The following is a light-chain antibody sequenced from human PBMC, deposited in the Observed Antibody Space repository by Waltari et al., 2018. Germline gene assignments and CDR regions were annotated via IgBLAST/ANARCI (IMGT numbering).Light chain of an antibody. CDR1: NLGNKY. Sequence: SSELTQPPSVSVSPGQTASVTCSGDNLGNKYASWYQQKPGQSPVLVISQDTTRPSGIPERFAGSNAGNTATLTITGTQALDEADYYCQAWDSNTAHYVFGTGTKVTVL. CDR3: QAWDSNTAHYV. V-gene: IGLV3-1*01. CDR2: QDT. J-gene: IGLJ1*01.